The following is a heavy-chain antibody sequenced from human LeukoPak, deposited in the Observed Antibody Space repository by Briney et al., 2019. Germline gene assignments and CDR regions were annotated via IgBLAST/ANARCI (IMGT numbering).Heavy chain of an antibody. CDR2: INPSSGDI. CDR1: AYTFTDYY. CDR3: ATTSGYFYY. V-gene: IGHV1-2*06. D-gene: IGHD1-26*01. Sequence: ASVKVSCKASAYTFTDYYVHWVRQAPGQGLEWMGRINPSSGDINYAQNFQGRVTMTRDTSISTAYMELSRLRSDDTAVYYCATTSGYFYYWGQGTLVTVSS. J-gene: IGHJ4*02.